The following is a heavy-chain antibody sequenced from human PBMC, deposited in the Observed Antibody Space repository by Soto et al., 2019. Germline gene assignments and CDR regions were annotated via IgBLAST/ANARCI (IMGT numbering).Heavy chain of an antibody. CDR1: GFTFSNYA. V-gene: IGHV3-23*01. J-gene: IGHJ4*02. Sequence: GGSLRLSCAASGFTFSNYAMAWVRQAPGKGLEWVSSISGDGANTYHADSVRGRFTISRDNSENTLYLQMRSLRAEDTALYYCAKDLVAARTYWGQGALVTSPQ. D-gene: IGHD2-15*01. CDR3: AKDLVAARTY. CDR2: ISGDGANT.